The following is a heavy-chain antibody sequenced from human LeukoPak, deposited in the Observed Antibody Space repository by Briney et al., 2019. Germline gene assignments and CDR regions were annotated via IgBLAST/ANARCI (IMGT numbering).Heavy chain of an antibody. D-gene: IGHD6-6*01. V-gene: IGHV4-38-2*02. Sequence: SETLSLTCIVSGYSISSGYYWGWIRQPPGKGLEWIGNLYHSGSTYYNPSLRSRATISGDTSKNQFSLSLSSVTAADTAVYYCARYVAARRGYFDYWGQGTLVTVSS. CDR3: ARYVAARRGYFDY. CDR1: GYSISSGYY. CDR2: LYHSGST. J-gene: IGHJ4*02.